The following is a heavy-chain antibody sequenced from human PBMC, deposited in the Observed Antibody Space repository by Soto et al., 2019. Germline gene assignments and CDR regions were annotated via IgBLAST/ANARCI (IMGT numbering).Heavy chain of an antibody. V-gene: IGHV3-33*01. J-gene: IGHJ3*02. Sequence: QVQLVESGGGVVQPGTSLRLSCAASGFTFSRSVMHWVRQAPGKGPEWVATIWYDGSNKYYADSVKGRFTISRDNYNNTLYLQMNSLRAEDTAVYSCARASRPLRGYCSPTSCYGYDAFDIWGQGTMVTVSS. CDR2: IWYDGSNK. CDR3: ARASRPLRGYCSPTSCYGYDAFDI. D-gene: IGHD2-2*01. CDR1: GFTFSRSV.